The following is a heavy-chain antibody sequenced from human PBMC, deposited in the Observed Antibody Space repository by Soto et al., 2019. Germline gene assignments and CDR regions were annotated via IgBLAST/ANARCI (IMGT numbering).Heavy chain of an antibody. CDR3: ARYWHSEYYDYVWGSYRQYDAFDI. CDR2: FYYRGST. J-gene: IGHJ3*02. D-gene: IGHD3-16*02. V-gene: IGHV4-39*01. CDR1: GGSISSSSYY. Sequence: SETLSLTCTVSGGSISSSSYYWGWIRQPPGKGLEWIGSFYYRGSTYYNPSLKSRVTTSVDTSMNQFSLKLSSVTAADTAVYYCARYWHSEYYDYVWGSYRQYDAFDIWGQGTMVTVSS.